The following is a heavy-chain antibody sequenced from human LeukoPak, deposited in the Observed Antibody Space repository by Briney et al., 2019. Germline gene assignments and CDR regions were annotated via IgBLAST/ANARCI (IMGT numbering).Heavy chain of an antibody. CDR1: GDSISSYY. D-gene: IGHD3-10*01. CDR3: ARDRYYGSGSYGD. V-gene: IGHV4-59*01. CDR2: IYYSGST. Sequence: SETLSLTCTVSGDSISSYYWSWIRQPPGRGLEWIGYIYYSGSTNYNPSLKSRVTISLDTSKNQFSLKLSSVTAADTAVYYCARDRYYGSGSYGDWGQGTLVTVSS. J-gene: IGHJ4*02.